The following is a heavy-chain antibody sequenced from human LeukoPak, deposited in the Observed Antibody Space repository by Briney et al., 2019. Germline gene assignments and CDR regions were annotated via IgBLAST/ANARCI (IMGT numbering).Heavy chain of an antibody. J-gene: IGHJ6*02. D-gene: IGHD3-9*01. Sequence: SETLSLTCTVSGGSISSYYWSWIRQPPGKGLEWIGYIYYSGSTNYNPSLKSRVTISVDTSKNQFSLKLSSVTAADTAVYYCAREKGRDYYDILTGYYKGSYYYGMDVWGQGTTVTVSS. V-gene: IGHV4-59*01. CDR1: GGSISSYY. CDR3: AREKGRDYYDILTGYYKGSYYYGMDV. CDR2: IYYSGST.